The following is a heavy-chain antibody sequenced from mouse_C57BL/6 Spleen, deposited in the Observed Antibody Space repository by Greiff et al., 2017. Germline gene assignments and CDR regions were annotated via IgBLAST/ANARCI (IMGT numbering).Heavy chain of an antibody. V-gene: IGHV1-50*01. J-gene: IGHJ1*03. Sequence: QVQLQQPVAELVKPGASVKLSCKASGYTFTSYWMQWVKQRPGQGLEWIGEIDPSDSYTNYNPKFKGKATLTVDTSSSTAYMQLSSLTSEDSAVYYCARSGSGYVGYFDVWGKGTTVTVSS. CDR2: IDPSDSYT. CDR1: GYTFTSYW. D-gene: IGHD3-2*02. CDR3: ARSGSGYVGYFDV.